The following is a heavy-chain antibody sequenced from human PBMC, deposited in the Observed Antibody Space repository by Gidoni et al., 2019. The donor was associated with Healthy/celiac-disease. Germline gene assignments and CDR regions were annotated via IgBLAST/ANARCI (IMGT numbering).Heavy chain of an antibody. J-gene: IGHJ5*02. V-gene: IGHV4-31*03. D-gene: IGHD2-2*01. CDR1: GGSISSGGYY. CDR3: ARVNQDIVVVPAALTWFDP. CDR2: IYYSGST. Sequence: QVQLQESGPGLVKPSQTLSLPCTVSGGSISSGGYYWSWIRQHPGKGLEWIGYIYYSGSTYYNPSLKSRVTISVDTSKNQFSLKLSSVTAADTAVYYCARVNQDIVVVPAALTWFDPWGQGTLVTVSS.